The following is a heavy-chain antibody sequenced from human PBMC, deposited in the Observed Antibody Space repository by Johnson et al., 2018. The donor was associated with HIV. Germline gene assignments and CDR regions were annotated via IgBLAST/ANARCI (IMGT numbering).Heavy chain of an antibody. Sequence: VQLVESGGGLVQPGGSLRLSCAASGFTFSSYAMSWVRQAPGKGLEWVSAIGTAGDTYYPGSVKGRFTISRENAKNSLYLQMNSLRAGDTAVYYCARGLTGDDVFDIWCQGTMVTVSS. J-gene: IGHJ3*02. D-gene: IGHD7-27*01. CDR1: GFTFSSYA. CDR2: IGTAGDT. V-gene: IGHV3-13*01. CDR3: ARGLTGDDVFDI.